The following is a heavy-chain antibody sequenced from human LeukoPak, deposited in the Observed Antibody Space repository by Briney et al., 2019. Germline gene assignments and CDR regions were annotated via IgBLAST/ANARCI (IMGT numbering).Heavy chain of an antibody. CDR1: GGSFSDYY. V-gene: IGHV4-34*01. CDR3: ARLVSQTEPRFDS. Sequence: PSETLSLTCAVYGGSFSDYYWSWIRQTPGRGLEWIGEINHSESTYYNPSLKSRVTILVDTSKNQFSLKVNSVTAADTAVYYCARLVSQTEPRFDSWGQGNLVTVSS. J-gene: IGHJ4*02. D-gene: IGHD6-13*01. CDR2: INHSEST.